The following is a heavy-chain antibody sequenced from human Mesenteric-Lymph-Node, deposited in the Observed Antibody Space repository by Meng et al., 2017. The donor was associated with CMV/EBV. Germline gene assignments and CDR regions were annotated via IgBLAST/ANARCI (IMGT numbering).Heavy chain of an antibody. CDR3: AREYTIFGVSYGMDV. Sequence: GSLRLSCTVSGGSISSYYWSWIRQPPGKGLEWIGYIYYSGSTNYNPSLKSRVTISVDTSKNQFSLKLSSVTAADTAVYYCAREYTIFGVSYGMDVWGQGTTVTVSS. CDR2: IYYSGST. V-gene: IGHV4-59*01. CDR1: GGSISSYY. J-gene: IGHJ6*02. D-gene: IGHD3-3*01.